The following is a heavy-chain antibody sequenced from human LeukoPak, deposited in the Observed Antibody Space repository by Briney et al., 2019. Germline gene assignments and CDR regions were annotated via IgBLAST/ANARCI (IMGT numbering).Heavy chain of an antibody. V-gene: IGHV5-51*01. CDR3: ARASRDGYNQKFDY. CDR1: GYSFFSNYW. Sequence: GEPLKISCKAYGYSFFSNYWIAWVRQMPGKGLECMGILYPGDSDSRYSPSFQGQVTISADRSISTAYLHWSSLKVSDTAMYYCARASRDGYNQKFDYWGQGTLVTVSS. D-gene: IGHD5-24*01. J-gene: IGHJ4*02. CDR2: LYPGDSDS.